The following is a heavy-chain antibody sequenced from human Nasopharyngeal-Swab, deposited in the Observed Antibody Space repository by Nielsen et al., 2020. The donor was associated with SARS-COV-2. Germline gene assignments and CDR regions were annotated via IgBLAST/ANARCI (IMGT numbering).Heavy chain of an antibody. Sequence: GESLKISCQASGYSFATYWIGWVRQMPGKGVEWMGLIFPGDSDSRYSPSLQGKVNISADKSIGSAYLQWTSLKASDTAMYYCVRQGVTGTRADAFDIWGQGTMVTVSS. CDR1: GYSFATYW. J-gene: IGHJ3*02. V-gene: IGHV5-51*01. CDR2: IFPGDSDS. CDR3: VRQGVTGTRADAFDI. D-gene: IGHD1-7*01.